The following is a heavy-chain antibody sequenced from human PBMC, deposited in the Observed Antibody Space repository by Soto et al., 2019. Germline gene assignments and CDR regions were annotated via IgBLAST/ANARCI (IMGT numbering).Heavy chain of an antibody. CDR1: GFSLNNGGVA. Sequence: QITLKESGPTLVKPTQTLTLTCTFSGFSLNNGGVAVGWLRQFPGRGLEWLSIIYWDDDVRYSPSLASRLTVNKDTSKNEVVLMMTNMDPVDTATYYCAHRRDEYSYTPYYFDYWGPGYQVTVSS. J-gene: IGHJ4*02. V-gene: IGHV2-5*02. CDR3: AHRRDEYSYTPYYFDY. D-gene: IGHD5-18*01. CDR2: IYWDDDV.